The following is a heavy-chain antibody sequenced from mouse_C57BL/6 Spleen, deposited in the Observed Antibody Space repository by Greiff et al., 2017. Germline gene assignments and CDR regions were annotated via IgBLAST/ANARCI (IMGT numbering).Heavy chain of an antibody. CDR1: GYTFTDYN. J-gene: IGHJ3*01. CDR3: ARSSELVFAY. V-gene: IGHV1-18*01. CDR2: INPNNGGT. D-gene: IGHD4-1*01. Sequence: EVQLVESGPELVKPGASVKIPCKASGYTFTDYNMDWVKQSHGKSLEWIGDINPNNGGTIYNQKFKGKATLTVDKSSSTAYMELRSLTSEDTAVYYCARSSELVFAYWGQGTLVTVSA.